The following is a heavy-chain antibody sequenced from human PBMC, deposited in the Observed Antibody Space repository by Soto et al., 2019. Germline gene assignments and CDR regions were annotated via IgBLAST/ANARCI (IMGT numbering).Heavy chain of an antibody. V-gene: IGHV1-46*01. D-gene: IGHD6-19*01. J-gene: IGHJ6*02. CDR1: GDTFTSYY. Sequence: ASLKVACKASGDTFTSYYMHWVRQAPEQGLEWTGIINASGGSTSYAQKFQGRVTMTRDTSTSTVYMELSSLRPEDTAVYYCPRHRSTSGSLCGYYYSGMDVWGQGIPPTV. CDR2: INASGGST. CDR3: PRHRSTSGSLCGYYYSGMDV.